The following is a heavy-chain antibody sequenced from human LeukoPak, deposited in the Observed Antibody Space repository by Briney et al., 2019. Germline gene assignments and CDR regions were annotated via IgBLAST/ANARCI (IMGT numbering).Heavy chain of an antibody. J-gene: IGHJ4*02. D-gene: IGHD6-13*01. CDR3: PRSGYYFDY. CDR1: GFTFSSYE. CDR2: ISTGGRTI. V-gene: IGHV3-48*03. Sequence: GGSLRLSCAASGFTFSSYEMNWVRQAPGKGLEWISYISTGGRTIYYADSVRGRFTISRDNAKNSLYLQMNSLRAEDTAVYFCPRSGYYFDYWGQGTLVTVSS.